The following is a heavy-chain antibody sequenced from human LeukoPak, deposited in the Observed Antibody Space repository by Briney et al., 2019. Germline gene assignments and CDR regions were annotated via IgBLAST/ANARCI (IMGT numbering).Heavy chain of an antibody. V-gene: IGHV3-30*02. J-gene: IGHJ4*02. Sequence: PGGSLRLSCAASGFTFSSYGMHWVRQAPGKGLEWVAFIRYDGSNKYYADSVKGRFTISRDNSKNTLYLQMNSLRAEDTAVYYCVKGGTGVLVDDYWGQGILVTVSS. CDR3: VKGGTGVLVDDY. CDR2: IRYDGSNK. CDR1: GFTFSSYG. D-gene: IGHD2-8*02.